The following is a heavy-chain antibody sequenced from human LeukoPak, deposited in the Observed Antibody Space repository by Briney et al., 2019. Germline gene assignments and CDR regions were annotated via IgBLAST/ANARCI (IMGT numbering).Heavy chain of an antibody. V-gene: IGHV4-61*08. CDR2: VAYSGNT. D-gene: IGHD6-19*01. J-gene: IGHJ3*02. CDR1: GGSITSGEHY. CDR3: ARVEIAVDAFDI. Sequence: SQTLSLTCTVSGGSITSGEHYCSWIRQRPGKGLEWIGYVAYSGNTNYNPSLKSRVTISVDTSKNQFSLKLSSVTAADTAVYYCARVEIAVDAFDIWGQGTMVTVSS.